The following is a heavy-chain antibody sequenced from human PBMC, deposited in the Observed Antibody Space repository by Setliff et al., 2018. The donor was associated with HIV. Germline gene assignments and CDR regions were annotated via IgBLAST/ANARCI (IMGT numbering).Heavy chain of an antibody. CDR1: GYTFTGHY. CDR2: FNPNSGVT. J-gene: IGHJ4*02. D-gene: IGHD3-3*01. CDR3: AREPTGDFWSGYSSRGLDY. V-gene: IGHV1-2*06. Sequence: GASVKVSCKASGYTFTGHYMHWVRQAPGQGLEWMGRFNPNSGVTNSPQKLQGRVTMTRDTSINTAYMELSRLTSDDTAFYYCAREPTGDFWSGYSSRGLDYWGQGTLVTVSS.